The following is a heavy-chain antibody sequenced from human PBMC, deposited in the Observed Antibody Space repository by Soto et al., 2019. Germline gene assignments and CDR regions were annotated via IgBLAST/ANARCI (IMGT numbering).Heavy chain of an antibody. CDR3: ATHLGYSGSYTAYYFDY. D-gene: IGHD1-26*01. CDR1: GYTLTELS. Sequence: ASVKVSCKVSGYTLTELSMHWVRQAPGKGLEWMGGFDPEDGETIYAQKFQGRVTMTEDTSTDTAYMELSSLRSEDTAVYYCATHLGYSGSYTAYYFDYWGQGTLVTVSS. CDR2: FDPEDGET. V-gene: IGHV1-24*01. J-gene: IGHJ4*02.